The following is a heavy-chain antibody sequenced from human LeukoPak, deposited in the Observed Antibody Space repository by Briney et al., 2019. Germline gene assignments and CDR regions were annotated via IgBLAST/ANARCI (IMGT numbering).Heavy chain of an antibody. Sequence: GESLKISCKGSGYSFTSYWIGWVRQMPGKGLEWMGIIYPGDSDTRYSPSFQGQVTISADKSISTSYLQWSSLKASDTAMYYCARHHWAARRSTVPFDYWGQGTLVTVSS. CDR3: ARHHWAARRSTVPFDY. CDR2: IYPGDSDT. D-gene: IGHD6-6*01. CDR1: GYSFTSYW. V-gene: IGHV5-51*01. J-gene: IGHJ4*02.